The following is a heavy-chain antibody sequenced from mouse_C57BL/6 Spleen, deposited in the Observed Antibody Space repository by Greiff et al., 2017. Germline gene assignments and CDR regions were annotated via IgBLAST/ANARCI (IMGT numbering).Heavy chain of an antibody. Sequence: EVQLVESGGGLVKPGGSLKLSCAASGFTFSSYAMSWVSQTPEKRLEWVATISDGGSYTYYPDNVKGRYTISRDNAKNNLYLQMSHLNSEDTAMYYCARDFTTVVAPYYAMDYWGQGTSVTVSS. J-gene: IGHJ4*01. CDR2: ISDGGSYT. CDR1: GFTFSSYA. D-gene: IGHD1-1*01. V-gene: IGHV5-4*01. CDR3: ARDFTTVVAPYYAMDY.